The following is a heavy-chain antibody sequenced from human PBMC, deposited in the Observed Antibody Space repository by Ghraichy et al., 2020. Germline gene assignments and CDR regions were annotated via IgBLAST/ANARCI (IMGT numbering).Heavy chain of an antibody. CDR1: GFTFSSYA. J-gene: IGHJ6*02. Sequence: GGSLRLSCAASGFTFSSYAMHWVRQAPGKGLEWVAVISYDGSNKYYADSVKGRFTISRDNSKNTLYLQMNSLRAEDTAVYYCARDGHMAFGGGKSYYYYGMDVWGQGTTVTVSS. CDR2: ISYDGSNK. D-gene: IGHD3-10*01. CDR3: ARDGHMAFGGGKSYYYYGMDV. V-gene: IGHV3-30*04.